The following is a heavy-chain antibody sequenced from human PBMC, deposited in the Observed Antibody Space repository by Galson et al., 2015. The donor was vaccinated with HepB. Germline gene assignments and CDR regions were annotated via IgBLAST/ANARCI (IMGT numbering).Heavy chain of an antibody. CDR1: GFTFNDYA. CDR3: AKVGGVTGYGDYLGVYFDY. Sequence: SLRLSCASSGFTFNDYAMHWVRQVPGKGLEWVSGISWSSGTKGYADSVKGRFTISRDNAKNSLYLQINNLRTEDTALYYCAKVGGVTGYGDYLGVYFDYWGQGTLVTVSS. D-gene: IGHD4-17*01. V-gene: IGHV3-9*01. J-gene: IGHJ4*02. CDR2: ISWSSGTK.